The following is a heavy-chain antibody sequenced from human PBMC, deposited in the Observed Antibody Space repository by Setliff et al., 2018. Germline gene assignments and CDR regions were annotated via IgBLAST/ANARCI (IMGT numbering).Heavy chain of an antibody. D-gene: IGHD2-15*01. CDR2: IYPGDSDT. J-gene: IGHJ4*02. V-gene: IGHV5-51*01. Sequence: PGESLKISCKGSGYSFTRYWIGWVRRMPGKGLEWMGIIYPGDSDTRYSPSFQGQVTTSADKSISTAYLQWSSLKASDTAMYYCARVEEYCSGGTCYSFDYWGQGTLVTVSS. CDR1: GYSFTRYW. CDR3: ARVEEYCSGGTCYSFDY.